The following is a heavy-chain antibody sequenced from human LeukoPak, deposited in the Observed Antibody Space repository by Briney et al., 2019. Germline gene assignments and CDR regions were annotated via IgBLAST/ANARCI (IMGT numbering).Heavy chain of an antibody. D-gene: IGHD3-9*01. Sequence: ASVKVSCKASGYTFTSCYMHWVRQAPGQGLEWMRIINPSGGSTSYAQKFQGRVTITADKSTSTAYMELSSLRSEDTAVYYCARGQYYDILTGVYGMDVWGQGTTVTVSS. J-gene: IGHJ6*02. CDR1: GYTFTSCY. CDR3: ARGQYYDILTGVYGMDV. CDR2: INPSGGST. V-gene: IGHV1-46*01.